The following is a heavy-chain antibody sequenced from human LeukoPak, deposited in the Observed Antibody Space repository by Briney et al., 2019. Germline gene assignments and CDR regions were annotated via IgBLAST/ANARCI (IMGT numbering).Heavy chain of an antibody. CDR3: ARGRQQLND. D-gene: IGHD6-13*01. J-gene: IGHJ4*02. CDR1: GGSISSYY. V-gene: IGHV4-59*01. CDR2: IHYSGST. Sequence: SETLSLTCTVSGGSISSYYWSWIRQPPGKGLEWIGYIHYSGSTNYNPSLKSRVTISVDTSKNQFSLNLSSVTAADTAVYFCARGRQQLNDWGQGTLVTVSS.